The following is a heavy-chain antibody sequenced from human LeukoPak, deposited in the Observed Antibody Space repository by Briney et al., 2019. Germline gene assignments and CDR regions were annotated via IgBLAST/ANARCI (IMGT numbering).Heavy chain of an antibody. Sequence: GGSLRLSCAASGFTFSSYTMSWARQAPGKGLEWVSAISGSGGSTYYADCVRGRFTISRDNSKNTLYLQMNSLRAEDTAVYYCAIWGAGSQGYSGQGTLFTVSS. CDR3: AIWGAGSQGY. CDR1: GFTFSSYT. D-gene: IGHD3-16*01. V-gene: IGHV3-23*01. CDR2: ISGSGGST. J-gene: IGHJ4*02.